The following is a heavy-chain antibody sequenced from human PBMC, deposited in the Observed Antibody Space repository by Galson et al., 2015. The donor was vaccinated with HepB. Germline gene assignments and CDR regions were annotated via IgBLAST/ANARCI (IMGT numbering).Heavy chain of an antibody. Sequence: ETLSLTCAVYGGSFSGYYWSWIRQPPGKGLEWIGEINHSGSTNYNPSLKSRVTISVDTSKNQFSLKLGSVTAADTAVYYCARGVRIAAQTPPYNWFDPWGQGTLVTVSS. CDR2: INHSGST. CDR1: GGSFSGYY. CDR3: ARGVRIAAQTPPYNWFDP. J-gene: IGHJ5*02. D-gene: IGHD6-13*01. V-gene: IGHV4-34*01.